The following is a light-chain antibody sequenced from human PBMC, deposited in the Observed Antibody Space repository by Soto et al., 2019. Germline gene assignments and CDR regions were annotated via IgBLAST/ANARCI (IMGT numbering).Light chain of an antibody. Sequence: IQLTQSPSSLSASVGDRVTITCRASQDISSHLAWYQQKPGNAPKLLIYAASTLQSGVPSRRSGNGSGTDFTRTISSLQPEDFATDDCQQLNSYPFTFGPGTKVDIK. CDR2: AAS. CDR1: QDISSH. V-gene: IGKV1-9*01. CDR3: QQLNSYPFT. J-gene: IGKJ3*01.